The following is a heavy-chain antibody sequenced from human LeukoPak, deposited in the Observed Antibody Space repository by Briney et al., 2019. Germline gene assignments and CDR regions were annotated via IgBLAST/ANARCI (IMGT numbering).Heavy chain of an antibody. V-gene: IGHV3-23*01. CDR2: ISGSGGRT. CDR3: AGYIRTWFDP. D-gene: IGHD5-18*01. CDR1: GFTFSSDG. J-gene: IGHJ5*02. Sequence: GGSLRLSCAASGFTFSSDGMSSVRQAPGNGLEWVSAISGSGGRTYYADCVKGRFTISRDNSKNTLYLQMNSLRAEDTAVYYCAGYIRTWFDPWGQGTLVTVSS.